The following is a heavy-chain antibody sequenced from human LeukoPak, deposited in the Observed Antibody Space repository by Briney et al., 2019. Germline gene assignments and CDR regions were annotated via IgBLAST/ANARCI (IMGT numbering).Heavy chain of an antibody. J-gene: IGHJ4*02. Sequence: GGSLRLSCAASGFTFSSYSMNWVRQAPGKGLEWVSSISWSSNYIYYTDSVKGRFTISRDNAKNSLYLQMNSLRAEDTAVYYRARETSGWPKQPDYWGQGTLVTVSS. D-gene: IGHD6-19*01. CDR3: ARETSGWPKQPDY. CDR1: GFTFSSYS. V-gene: IGHV3-21*01. CDR2: ISWSSNYI.